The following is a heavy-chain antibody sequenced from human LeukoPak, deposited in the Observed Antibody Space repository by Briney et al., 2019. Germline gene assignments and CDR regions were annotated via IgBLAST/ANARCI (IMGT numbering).Heavy chain of an antibody. D-gene: IGHD3-22*01. V-gene: IGHV4-39*01. Sequence: SETLSLTCTVSGGSISSSSYYWGWIRPPPGKGLGWIGSIYYSGSTYYNPSLKSRVTISVDTSKNQFSLKLSSVTAADTAVYYCARVYDSSGYYFDWGQGTLVTVSS. J-gene: IGHJ4*02. CDR1: GGSISSSSYY. CDR2: IYYSGST. CDR3: ARVYDSSGYYFD.